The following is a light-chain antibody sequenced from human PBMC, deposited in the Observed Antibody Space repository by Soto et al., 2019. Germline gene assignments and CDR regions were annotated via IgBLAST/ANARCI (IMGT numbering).Light chain of an antibody. Sequence: DIQMTQSPSTLSASVGDRVSITCRASQSISRQLAWYQQKPGKAPNLLIYQPSNLETGVPSRFTGSGSGTEVALTISSLQPYDLATYYCLQYQSYWTFGQGTKVEVK. J-gene: IGKJ1*01. CDR1: QSISRQ. CDR2: QPS. V-gene: IGKV1-5*03. CDR3: LQYQSYWT.